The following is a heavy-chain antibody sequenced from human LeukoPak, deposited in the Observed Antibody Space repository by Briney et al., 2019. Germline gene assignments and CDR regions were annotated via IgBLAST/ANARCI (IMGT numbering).Heavy chain of an antibody. J-gene: IGHJ5*02. CDR2: IIPIFGTA. CDR1: GGTFSSYA. V-gene: IGHV1-69*13. CDR3: AREYCSVGSCYSVFNPDQSKNNWFDP. Sequence: SVTVSCKASGGTFSSYAISWVRQAPGQGLEWMGGIIPIFGTANYAQKFQGRVTITADESTSTAYMELSSLRSEDTAVYYCAREYCSVGSCYSVFNPDQSKNNWFDPWGQGTLVTVSS. D-gene: IGHD2-15*01.